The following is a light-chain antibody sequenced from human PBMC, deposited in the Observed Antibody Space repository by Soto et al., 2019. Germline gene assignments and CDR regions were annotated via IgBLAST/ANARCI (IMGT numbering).Light chain of an antibody. CDR2: EVS. CDR3: SSYTSSSTLPYV. CDR1: SSDVGGYNY. J-gene: IGLJ1*01. Sequence: QSALTQPASVSGSPGQSITISCTGTSSDVGGYNYVSWYQQHPGKAPKLMIYEVSNRPSGVSNRFSGSKSGNTASLTISGLQAEDEADYYCSSYTSSSTLPYVFGTGTKVTFL. V-gene: IGLV2-14*01.